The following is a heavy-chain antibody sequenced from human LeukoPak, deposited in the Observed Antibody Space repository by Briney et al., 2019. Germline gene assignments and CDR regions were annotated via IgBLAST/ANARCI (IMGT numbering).Heavy chain of an antibody. CDR2: MNPNSGNT. D-gene: IGHD3-3*01. J-gene: IGHJ5*02. Sequence: ASVKVSCKASGYTFTSYDINWVRQAPGQGLEWMGWMNPNSGNTGYAQKFQGRVTMTRNTSISTAYMELSSLRSEDTAVYYCARGQLYYDFWSGYYTPEGFDPWGQGTLVTVSS. CDR1: GYTFTSYD. CDR3: ARGQLYYDFWSGYYTPEGFDP. V-gene: IGHV1-8*01.